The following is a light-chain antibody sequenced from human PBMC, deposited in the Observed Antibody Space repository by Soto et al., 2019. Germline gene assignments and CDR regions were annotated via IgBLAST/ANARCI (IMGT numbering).Light chain of an antibody. CDR1: RSVGNR. Sequence: DIQMTQSPSTLSASVGDRVTITCRASRSVGNRLAWYQQKPGKAPKVLIFDGSTLRSGVPSRFIGSGSGTEFSLTISSLQPDDFATYYCQQCTTDPVTFGQGTKVEVK. J-gene: IGKJ1*01. V-gene: IGKV1-5*01. CDR3: QQCTTDPVT. CDR2: DGS.